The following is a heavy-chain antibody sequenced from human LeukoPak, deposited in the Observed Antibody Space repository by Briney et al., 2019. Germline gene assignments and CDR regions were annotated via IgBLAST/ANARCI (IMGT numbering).Heavy chain of an antibody. Sequence: GASEQVSCKVSRYSLSDLSIQGVRQVPAKDREWMGGDEPVEGETHYADRYQGGVPMTGGPSPETVNMVLSNLKLEATAVYYCVTHRPAGGFGHSGQGTLVTVSS. CDR3: VTHRPAGGFGH. CDR1: RYSLSDLS. J-gene: IGHJ5*02. CDR2: DEPVEGET. D-gene: IGHD1-14*01. V-gene: IGHV1-24*01.